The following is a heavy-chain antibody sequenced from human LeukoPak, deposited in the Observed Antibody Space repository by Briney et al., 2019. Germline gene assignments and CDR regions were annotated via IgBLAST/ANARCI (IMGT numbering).Heavy chain of an antibody. D-gene: IGHD5-12*01. CDR2: IYHSGST. CDR1: GYSISSGYY. CDR3: ARGHSGYDSFDY. Sequence: SETLSLTCTVSGYSISSGYYWGWIRQPPGKGLEWIGSIYHSGSTYYNPSLKSRVTISVDTPKNHFSLNLSSVTAADMAVYYCARGHSGYDSFDYWGQGTLVTVSS. J-gene: IGHJ4*02. V-gene: IGHV4-38-2*02.